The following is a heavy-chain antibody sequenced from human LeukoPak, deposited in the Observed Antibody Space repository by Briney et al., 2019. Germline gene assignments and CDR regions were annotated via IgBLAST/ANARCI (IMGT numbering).Heavy chain of an antibody. J-gene: IGHJ4*02. CDR3: ARRPGAYVWGSYRFDY. CDR2: IYHSGST. Sequence: SETLSLTCTVSGYSISSGYYWGWIRQPPGKGLEWIGSIYHSGSTYYNPSLKSRVTISVDTSKNQFSLKLSSVTAADTAVYYCARRPGAYVWGSYRFDYWGQGTLVTVSS. V-gene: IGHV4-38-2*02. D-gene: IGHD3-16*02. CDR1: GYSISSGYY.